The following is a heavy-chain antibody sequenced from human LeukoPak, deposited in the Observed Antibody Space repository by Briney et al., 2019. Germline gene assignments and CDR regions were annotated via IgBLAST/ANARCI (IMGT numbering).Heavy chain of an antibody. CDR2: IRQDGSEK. D-gene: IGHD2-15*01. CDR1: GFTFSDYW. Sequence: GGSLRLSCAASGFTFSDYWMTWVRQAPGKGLEWVANIRQDGSEKDYADSVKGRFTISRDNAKNSLYLQMDSLRVEDTAVYYCARKGGYTSGNYYWGQGTLVTVSS. J-gene: IGHJ4*02. CDR3: ARKGGYTSGNYY. V-gene: IGHV3-7*01.